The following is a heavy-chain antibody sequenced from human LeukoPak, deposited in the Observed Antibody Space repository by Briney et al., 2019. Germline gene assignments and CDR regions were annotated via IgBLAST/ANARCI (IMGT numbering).Heavy chain of an antibody. CDR3: ARTLEETGFDY. D-gene: IGHD3-10*01. CDR2: IYYSGST. Sequence: KPSETLSLTCTVSGGSISSYYWSWIRQPPGKGLEWIGYIYYSGSTNYNPPLKSRVTISVDTSKNQFSLKLSSVTAADTAVYYCARTLEETGFDYWGQGTLVTVSS. J-gene: IGHJ4*02. CDR1: GGSISSYY. V-gene: IGHV4-59*01.